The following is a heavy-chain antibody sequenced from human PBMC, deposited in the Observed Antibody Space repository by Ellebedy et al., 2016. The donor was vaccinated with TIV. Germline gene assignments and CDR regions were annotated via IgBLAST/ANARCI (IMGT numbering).Heavy chain of an antibody. D-gene: IGHD5-18*01. CDR2: IYHSGNT. V-gene: IGHV4-4*02. CDR1: GGSISSSNW. CDR3: AREKDIAIATAAFDI. Sequence: GSLRLSCAVSGGSISSSNWWSCVRQPPGKGLEWIGKIYHSGNTNYNPSLKGRVTISIDKSNKQFSLTLSSVTAADTAVYYCAREKDIAIATAAFDIWGQGTMVTVSS. J-gene: IGHJ3*02.